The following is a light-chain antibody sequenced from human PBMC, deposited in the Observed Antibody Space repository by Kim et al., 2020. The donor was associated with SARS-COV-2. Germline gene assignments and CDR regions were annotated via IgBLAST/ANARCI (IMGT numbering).Light chain of an antibody. Sequence: PGERATLSCRASQSVSSYLAWYQQKPGQAPRLLIYDASNRATGIPARFSGSGSGTDFTLTISSLEPEDFAVYYCQQRSNWPPWTFGQGTKVDIK. J-gene: IGKJ1*01. V-gene: IGKV3-11*01. CDR2: DAS. CDR1: QSVSSY. CDR3: QQRSNWPPWT.